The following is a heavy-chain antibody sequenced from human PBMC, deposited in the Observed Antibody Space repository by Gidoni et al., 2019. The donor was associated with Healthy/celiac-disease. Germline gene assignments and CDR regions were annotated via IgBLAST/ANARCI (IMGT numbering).Heavy chain of an antibody. D-gene: IGHD2-21*02. V-gene: IGHV3-23*01. CDR3: AKGLPPWVVVTAGAFDI. Sequence: EVQLLESGGGLVQPGGSLRLSCAASGFTFSSYAMSWVRQAPGKGLEWVSAISGSGGSTYYADSVKGRFTISRDNSKNTLYLQMNSLRAEDTAVYYCAKGLPPWVVVTAGAFDIWGQGTMVTVSS. CDR2: ISGSGGST. CDR1: GFTFSSYA. J-gene: IGHJ3*02.